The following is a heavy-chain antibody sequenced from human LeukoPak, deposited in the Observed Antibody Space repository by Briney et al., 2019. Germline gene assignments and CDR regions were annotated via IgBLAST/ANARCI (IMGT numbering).Heavy chain of an antibody. CDR1: GGSISSYY. D-gene: IGHD1-26*01. V-gene: IGHV4-59*01. Sequence: SETLSLTCTVSGGSISSYYWNWIRQPPGKGLEWIGYIYYSGSTNYNPSLKSRVTISVDTSKNQFSLKLSSVTAADTAVYYCARWDIEDAFDIWGQGTMVTVSS. J-gene: IGHJ3*02. CDR2: IYYSGST. CDR3: ARWDIEDAFDI.